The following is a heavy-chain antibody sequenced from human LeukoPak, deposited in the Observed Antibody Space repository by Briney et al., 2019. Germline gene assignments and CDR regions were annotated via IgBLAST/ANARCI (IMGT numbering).Heavy chain of an antibody. CDR3: ARDQNYYDSSGELYHVY. D-gene: IGHD3-22*01. V-gene: IGHV3-7*01. J-gene: IGHJ4*02. Sequence: GGSLRLSCAASGFTFSNYWMSWVRQAPGKGLEWVANIKQDGSEKCYVDSVKGRFTISRDNAKNSLFLGMNSLRAEDTAVYYCARDQNYYDSSGELYHVYWGQGTLVTVSS. CDR1: GFTFSNYW. CDR2: IKQDGSEK.